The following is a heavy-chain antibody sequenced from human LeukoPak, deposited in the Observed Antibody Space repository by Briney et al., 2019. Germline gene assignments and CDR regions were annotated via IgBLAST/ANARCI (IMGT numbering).Heavy chain of an antibody. CDR1: GGSITNYY. J-gene: IGHJ4*02. Sequence: SETLSLTCTVSGGSITNYYWSWIRQPPGKGLEWIGYIYYTGSTNYNPSLKSRVTISVDTSKNQFSLKLSSVTAADTAVYYCARTPVLWRWLQEGFDYWGQGTLVTVSS. V-gene: IGHV4-59*01. CDR3: ARTPVLWRWLQEGFDY. D-gene: IGHD5-24*01. CDR2: IYYTGST.